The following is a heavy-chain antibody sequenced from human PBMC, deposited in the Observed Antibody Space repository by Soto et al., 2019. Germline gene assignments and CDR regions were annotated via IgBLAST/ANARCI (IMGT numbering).Heavy chain of an antibody. CDR2: MSGSGSSE. CDR3: EREISYVSGGHLDYGMDV. CDR1: GFTFGDHY. V-gene: IGHV3-11*01. Sequence: KAGGSLSLSYAASGFTFGDHYIGCVRQASLKGREIVGHMSGSGSSEDDGASVKGRFSIFRENSKDLWFLQMCVVRAEATAVYYCEREISYVSGGHLDYGMDVLGQGTAVTVSS. D-gene: IGHD3-16*01. J-gene: IGHJ6*02.